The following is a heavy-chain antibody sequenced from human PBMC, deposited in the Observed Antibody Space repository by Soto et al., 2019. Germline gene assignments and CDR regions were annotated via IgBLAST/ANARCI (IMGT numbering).Heavy chain of an antibody. V-gene: IGHV1-8*02. D-gene: IGHD5-18*01. CDR1: GHTFTNND. CDR2: MNPGSGDT. Sequence: GHTFTNNDVSWVRQATGQGLEWMGWMNPGSGDTGYAQKFQGRVTMTRDISIATAYMELNSLTSEDTAIYYCARMESFGSLNWFDPWGQGTLVTVS. CDR3: ARMESFGSLNWFDP. J-gene: IGHJ5*02.